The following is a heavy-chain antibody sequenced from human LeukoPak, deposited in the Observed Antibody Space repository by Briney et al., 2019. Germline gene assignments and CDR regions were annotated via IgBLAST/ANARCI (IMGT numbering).Heavy chain of an antibody. J-gene: IGHJ4*01. D-gene: IGHD2-15*01. CDR3: ARAPVVSCRGAFCYPLDY. Sequence: GGSLRLSCVASGFSLSTFAMSWVRQSPEKGLEWVSAIGASDGYTYHADSVKGRFTMSREISRNTVYLQMNSLRVDDTAVYFCARAPVVSCRGAFCYPLDYWGHGILITVSS. CDR1: GFSLSTFA. CDR2: IGASDGYT. V-gene: IGHV3-23*01.